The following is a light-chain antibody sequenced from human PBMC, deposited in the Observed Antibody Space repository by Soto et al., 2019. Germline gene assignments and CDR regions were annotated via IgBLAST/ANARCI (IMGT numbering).Light chain of an antibody. CDR3: CSFAGSYTFWV. J-gene: IGLJ3*02. V-gene: IGLV2-11*01. CDR2: DVS. Sequence: QSALTQPRSVSGSPGESVTISCTGTSSDVGDYNYVSWYQQYPGKAPKLVIYDVSKRPSGVPDRFSGSKSGNTASLTISGLQAEDEADYYCCSFAGSYTFWVFGGGTKVPVL. CDR1: SSDVGDYNY.